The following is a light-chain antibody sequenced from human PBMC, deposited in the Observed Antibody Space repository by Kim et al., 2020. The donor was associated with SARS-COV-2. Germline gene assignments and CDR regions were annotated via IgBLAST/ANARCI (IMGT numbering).Light chain of an antibody. J-gene: IGKJ1*01. CDR2: KAS. V-gene: IGKV1-5*03. CDR3: QQYNTYSWT. CDR1: QNLNNW. Sequence: DIQMTQSPSTLSASVGDRVTISCRASQNLNNWLAWYQQKPGKAPKLLIFKASSLEGGVPSRFSGSGSGTEFTLTIDNLQPDDFATYYCQQYNTYSWTFGQGTKVDIK.